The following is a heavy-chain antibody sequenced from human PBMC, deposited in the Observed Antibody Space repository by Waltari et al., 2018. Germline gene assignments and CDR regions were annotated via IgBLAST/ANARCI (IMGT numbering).Heavy chain of an antibody. CDR2: IYHSGST. V-gene: IGHV4-38-2*01. CDR1: GYSLSSGYY. Sequence: QVQLQESGPGLVKPSETLSLTCPVSGYSLSSGYYWGWIRQPPGKGLEWIGSIYHSGSTYYNPSLKSRVTISVDTSKNQFSLKLSSVTAADTAVYYCANYYYDTFDYWGQGTLVTVSS. J-gene: IGHJ4*02. D-gene: IGHD3-22*01. CDR3: ANYYYDTFDY.